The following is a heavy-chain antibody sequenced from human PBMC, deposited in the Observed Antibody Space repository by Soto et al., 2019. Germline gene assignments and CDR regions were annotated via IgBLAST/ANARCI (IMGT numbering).Heavy chain of an antibody. D-gene: IGHD3-3*01. CDR2: ISGSGGST. Sequence: GGSLRLSCAASGFTFSSYAMSWVRQAPGKGLEWVSAISGSGGSTYYADSVKGRFTISRDNSKNTLYLQMNSLRAEDTAVYYCAKEGGITIFGVVGEYYYYYGMDVWGQGTTVTVSS. V-gene: IGHV3-23*01. J-gene: IGHJ6*02. CDR1: GFTFSSYA. CDR3: AKEGGITIFGVVGEYYYYYGMDV.